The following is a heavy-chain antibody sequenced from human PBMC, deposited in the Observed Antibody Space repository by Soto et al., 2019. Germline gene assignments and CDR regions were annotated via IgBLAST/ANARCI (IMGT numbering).Heavy chain of an antibody. J-gene: IGHJ4*02. V-gene: IGHV1-46*03. CDR1: GYTFTSYY. CDR3: ARGSAYDREPFDY. D-gene: IGHD5-12*01. Sequence: QVQLVQSGAEVQKPGASVKVSCKASGYTFTSYYIHWVRQAPGQGLEWMAMINPSAGGANYAQKFQGRGPMTRDTSTSKGYLGLSSLTSEDPAVYFCARGSAYDREPFDYWGQGTLVTVSP. CDR2: INPSAGGA.